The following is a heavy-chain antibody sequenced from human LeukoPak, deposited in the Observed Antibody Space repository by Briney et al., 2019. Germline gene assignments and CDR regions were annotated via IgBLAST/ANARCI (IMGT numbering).Heavy chain of an antibody. V-gene: IGHV4-59*01. Sequence: SEALSLTCTVSGGSINSDYWTWIRQSPGKGLEWIGYIAYNGIPNYNPSLKSRLTISRDTSKNQFSLNLSSVTAADTAVYYCARERHGHPFDSWGQGTLVTVSS. CDR1: GGSINSDY. CDR2: IAYNGIP. J-gene: IGHJ4*02. CDR3: ARERHGHPFDS.